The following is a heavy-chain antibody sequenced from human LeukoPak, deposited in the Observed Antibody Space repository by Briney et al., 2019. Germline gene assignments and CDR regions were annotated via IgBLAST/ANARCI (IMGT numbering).Heavy chain of an antibody. CDR2: INHSGST. CDR1: GGSFSGYY. D-gene: IGHD3-10*01. Sequence: PSETLSLTCAVYGGSFSGYYWSWIRQPPGKGLEWIGEINHSGSTNYNPSLKSRVTISVDTSKNQFSLKLSSVTAADTAVYYCARGLPHGSGSPFDYWGQGTLVTVSS. V-gene: IGHV4-34*01. CDR3: ARGLPHGSGSPFDY. J-gene: IGHJ4*02.